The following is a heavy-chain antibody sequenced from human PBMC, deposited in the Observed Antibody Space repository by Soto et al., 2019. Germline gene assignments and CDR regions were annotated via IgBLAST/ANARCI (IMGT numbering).Heavy chain of an antibody. V-gene: IGHV4-59*01. D-gene: IGHD3-22*01. CDR1: GGSISSYY. CDR3: ARDRRYYDSSGYRTGYFDY. J-gene: IGHJ4*02. Sequence: PSETLSLTCTVSGGSISSYYWSWIRQPPGKGLEWIGCIYYSGSTNYNPSLKSRVTISVDTSKNQFSLKLSSVTAADTAVYYCARDRRYYDSSGYRTGYFDYWGQGTLVTVSS. CDR2: IYYSGST.